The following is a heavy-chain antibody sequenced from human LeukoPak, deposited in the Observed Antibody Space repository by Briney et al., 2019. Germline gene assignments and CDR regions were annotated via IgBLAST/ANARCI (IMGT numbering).Heavy chain of an antibody. D-gene: IGHD3-22*01. CDR3: ARDASSGFDY. J-gene: IGHJ4*02. V-gene: IGHV4-38-2*02. CDR1: GYSISSGYY. Sequence: LETLSLTCTVSGYSISSGYYWGWIRQPPGKGLEWIGSIYHSGSTFYNPSLKSRVSISVDTSKNQFSLKLSSVTAADTAVYYCARDASSGFDYWGQGTLVTDSS. CDR2: IYHSGST.